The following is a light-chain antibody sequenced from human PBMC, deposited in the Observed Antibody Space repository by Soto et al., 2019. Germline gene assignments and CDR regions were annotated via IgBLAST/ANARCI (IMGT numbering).Light chain of an antibody. J-gene: IGLJ1*01. Sequence: QSALTQPPSASGSLGQSVTISCTGPSSDFGDYNYVSWYQQHPGKAPKLMIYEVSKRPSGVPDRFSGSKSGNTASLTVSGLQAEDEADYYCSSYTGSNDVFGTGTKVTVL. CDR2: EVS. V-gene: IGLV2-8*01. CDR1: SSDFGDYNY. CDR3: SSYTGSNDV.